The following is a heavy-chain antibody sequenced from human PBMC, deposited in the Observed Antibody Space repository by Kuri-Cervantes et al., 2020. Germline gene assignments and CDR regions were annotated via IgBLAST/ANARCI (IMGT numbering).Heavy chain of an antibody. Sequence: ASVKVSCKVSGYTLTELSMHWVRQAPGKGLEWMGGFDPEDGETIYALKFQGRVTMTEDTSTDTAYMELSSLRSEDTAVYYCATASPFSVVVVAATFVAFDIWGQGTMVTVSS. V-gene: IGHV1-24*01. CDR1: GYTLTELS. D-gene: IGHD2-15*01. J-gene: IGHJ3*02. CDR2: FDPEDGET. CDR3: ATASPFSVVVVAATFVAFDI.